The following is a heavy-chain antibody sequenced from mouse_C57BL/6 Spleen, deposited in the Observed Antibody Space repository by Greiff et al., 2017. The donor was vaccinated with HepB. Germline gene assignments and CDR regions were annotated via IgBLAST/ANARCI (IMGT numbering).Heavy chain of an antibody. Sequence: VQLQQPGAELVKPGASVKLSCKASGYTFTSYWMQWVKQRPGQGLEWIGEIDPSDSYTNYNQKFKGKATLTVDTSSSTAYMQLSSLTSEDSAVYYCARSSREPPYAMDYWGQGTSVTVSS. CDR1: GYTFTSYW. CDR2: IDPSDSYT. V-gene: IGHV1-50*01. J-gene: IGHJ4*01. D-gene: IGHD1-1*01. CDR3: ARSSREPPYAMDY.